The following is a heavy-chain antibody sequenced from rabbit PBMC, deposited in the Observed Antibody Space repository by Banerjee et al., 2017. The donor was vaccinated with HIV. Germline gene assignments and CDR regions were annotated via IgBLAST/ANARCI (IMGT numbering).Heavy chain of an antibody. D-gene: IGHD2-1*01. CDR1: GLDFSSSNW. CDR3: ARSTMTGLFSW. CDR2: INSNTGNT. Sequence: QEQLEESGGDLVQPEGSLTLTCKASGLDFSSSNWIYWVRQAPGKGLEWIACINSNTGNTVYASWAKGPFTISKTSSTTVTLQMTSLTAADTATYFCARSTMTGLFSWWGQGNLVTVS. J-gene: IGHJ3*01. V-gene: IGHV1S45*01.